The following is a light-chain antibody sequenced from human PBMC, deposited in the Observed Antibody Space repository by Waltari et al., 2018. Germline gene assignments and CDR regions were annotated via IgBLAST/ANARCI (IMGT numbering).Light chain of an antibody. V-gene: IGKV2-28*01. CDR3: MQARQTPWT. J-gene: IGKJ1*01. Sequence: DIVMTQSPFFLPVTPGEPASISCRSSQSLLHSSGNTYLDWYLQKPGQSPQLLIYVITNRASGVPDRFSGSGSGTDFTLKISRVEAEDVGIYYCMQARQTPWTFGQGTRVEIK. CDR1: QSLLHSSGNTY. CDR2: VIT.